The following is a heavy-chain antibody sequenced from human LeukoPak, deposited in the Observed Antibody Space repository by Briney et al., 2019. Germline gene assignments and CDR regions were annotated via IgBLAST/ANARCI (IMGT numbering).Heavy chain of an antibody. CDR1: GGTFSSYA. V-gene: IGHV1-69*04. J-gene: IGHJ6*02. CDR2: IIPILGIA. D-gene: IGHD5-12*01. Sequence: SVKVSCKASGGTFSSYAISWVRQAPGQGLEWMGRIIPILGIANYAQKFQGRVTITADKSTSTAYMELSSLRSEDTAVYYCARERTKTGGYDQHNYYYGMDVWGQGTTVTVSS. CDR3: ARERTKTGGYDQHNYYYGMDV.